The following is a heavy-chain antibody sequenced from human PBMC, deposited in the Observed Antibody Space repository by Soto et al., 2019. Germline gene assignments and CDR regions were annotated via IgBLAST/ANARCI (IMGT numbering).Heavy chain of an antibody. V-gene: IGHV1-18*01. D-gene: IGHD6-6*01. Sequence: QVQLVQSGAEVKKPGASVKVSCKASGYTFTNYGINWVRQAPGQGLEWMGWISAYNGNTNYAQKLQGRLTLATDTSTSTTYMELRSLTSDDTAVYFCVRDGRQFVPNSDTLDIWGQGTVVTVSS. CDR3: VRDGRQFVPNSDTLDI. CDR2: ISAYNGNT. CDR1: GYTFTNYG. J-gene: IGHJ3*02.